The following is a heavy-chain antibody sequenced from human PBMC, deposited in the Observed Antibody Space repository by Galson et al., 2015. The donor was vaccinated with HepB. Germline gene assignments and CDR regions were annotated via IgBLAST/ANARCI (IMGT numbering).Heavy chain of an antibody. J-gene: IGHJ4*02. CDR1: GGTFSSYA. Sequence: SVKVSCKASGGTFSSYAISWVRQAPGQGLEWMGGIIPIFGTANYAQKFQGRVTITADESTSTAYMELSSLRSEDTAVYYCARSLYCSSTSCYLGYWGQGTLVTVSS. CDR3: ARSLYCSSTSCYLGY. D-gene: IGHD2-2*01. V-gene: IGHV1-69*13. CDR2: IIPIFGTA.